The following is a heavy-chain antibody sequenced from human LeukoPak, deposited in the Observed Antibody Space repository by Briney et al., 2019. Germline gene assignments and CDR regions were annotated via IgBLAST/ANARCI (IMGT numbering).Heavy chain of an antibody. V-gene: IGHV4-4*02. J-gene: IGHJ3*02. CDR3: ATPNDAFNI. CDR2: IHHRGGT. Sequence: SETLSLTCAVSGGSISNENWWSWVRQPPGKGLEWIGEIHHRGGTNYNPSLRSRITISIDTSKNQISLKLTSVTAADTAVYYCATPNDAFNIWGQGTMVTVSS. CDR1: GGSISNENW.